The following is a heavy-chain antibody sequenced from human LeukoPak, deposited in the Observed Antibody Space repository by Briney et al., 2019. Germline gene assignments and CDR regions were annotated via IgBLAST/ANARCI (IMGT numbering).Heavy chain of an antibody. CDR3: ARDIGSGWYLIGGNY. CDR2: IAPNSGDT. J-gene: IGHJ4*02. V-gene: IGHV1-2*02. D-gene: IGHD6-19*01. CDR1: GYTFTDYY. Sequence: ASVKVSYKASGYTFTDYYMHWVRQAPGQGLGWMGWIAPNSGDTNYAQKFQRRVTITRDTSISTAHMELSRLKSDDTAVYYCARDIGSGWYLIGGNYWGQGTLVTVSS.